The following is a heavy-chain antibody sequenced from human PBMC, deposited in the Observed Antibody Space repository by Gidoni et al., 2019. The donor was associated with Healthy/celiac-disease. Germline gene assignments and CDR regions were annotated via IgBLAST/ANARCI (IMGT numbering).Heavy chain of an antibody. V-gene: IGHV5-10-1*03. CDR1: GSRVTTYW. CDR3: RGSSSY. J-gene: IGHJ4*02. D-gene: IGHD6-13*01. Sequence: EVQLVQSGAVVTQPGESPRISCKGSGSRVTTYWIRWVRQLPGKGLEWMGRIDPSDSYTNYRPSFQGHVTISADKSISTAYLQWSSLKASDTAMYYCRGSSSYWGQGPLVTVSS. CDR2: IDPSDSYT.